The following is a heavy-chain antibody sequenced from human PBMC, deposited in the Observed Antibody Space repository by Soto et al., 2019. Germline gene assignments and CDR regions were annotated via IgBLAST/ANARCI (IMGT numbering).Heavy chain of an antibody. CDR1: GGTFSSYT. CDR3: ARALEFSFLTYSNCSGGSCYGGSWPN. D-gene: IGHD2-15*01. J-gene: IGHJ4*02. Sequence: GASVKVSCKASGGTFSSYTISWVRQAPGQGLEWMGRIIPILGIANYAQKFQGRVTITADKSTSTAYMELSSLRSEDTAVYYCARALEFSFLTYSNCSGGSCYGGSWPNWGQGTLVTVSS. V-gene: IGHV1-69*02. CDR2: IIPILGIA.